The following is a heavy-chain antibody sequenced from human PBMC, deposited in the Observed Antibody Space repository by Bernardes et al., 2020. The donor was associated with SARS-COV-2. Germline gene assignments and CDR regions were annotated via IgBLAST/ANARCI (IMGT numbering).Heavy chain of an antibody. V-gene: IGHV6-1*01. Sequence: QNRSLTGAISWDSFSSDSVAWNLLRQSPSRGLAWLGRTYYRSKWYKDYALSVKSRIIINPDTSNNQFSLQLTSVTPEDTAVYYCARGRTRLDVWGQGTLVAVSS. D-gene: IGHD4-17*01. CDR2: TYYRSKWYK. CDR1: WDSFSSDSVA. J-gene: IGHJ4*02. CDR3: ARGRTRLDV.